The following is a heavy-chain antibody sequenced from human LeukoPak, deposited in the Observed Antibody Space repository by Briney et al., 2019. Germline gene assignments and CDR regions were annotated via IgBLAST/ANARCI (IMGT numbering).Heavy chain of an antibody. J-gene: IGHJ6*04. CDR3: ARGRGSGSYYARLYYYYGMDV. CDR1: SGSFSGYY. Sequence: SETLSLTCAVYSGSFSGYYWSWIRQPPGKGLEWIGEINHSGSTNYNPSLKSRVTISVDTSKNQFSLKLSSVTAADTAVYYCARGRGSGSYYARLYYYYGMDVWGKGTTVTVSS. V-gene: IGHV4-34*01. CDR2: INHSGST. D-gene: IGHD3-10*01.